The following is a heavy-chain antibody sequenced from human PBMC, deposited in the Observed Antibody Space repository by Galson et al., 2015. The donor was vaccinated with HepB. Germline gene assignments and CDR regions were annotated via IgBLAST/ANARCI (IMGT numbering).Heavy chain of an antibody. CDR1: GFIVSRNH. D-gene: IGHD5-12*01. V-gene: IGHV3-53*01. J-gene: IGHJ4*02. Sequence: SLRLSCAASGFIVSRNHMSWVRQAPGKGLEWVSVIYSGGTTYYADSMKGRFTISRDNSKNTLYLQMNSLRAEDTAVYYCAREYSASWYSGLGYWGQGTLVTVSS. CDR2: IYSGGTT. CDR3: AREYSASWYSGLGY.